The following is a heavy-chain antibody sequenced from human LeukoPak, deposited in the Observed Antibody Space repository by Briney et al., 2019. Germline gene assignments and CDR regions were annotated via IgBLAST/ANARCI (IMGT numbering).Heavy chain of an antibody. Sequence: SETLSLTCTVSGGSISSSSYYWGWIRQPPGKGLEWIGSIYYSGSTYYNPSLKSRVTISVDTSKNQFSLKLSSVTAADTAVYYCARNRWGSSWYEDAFDIWGQGTMVTVSS. CDR2: IYYSGST. CDR3: ARNRWGSSWYEDAFDI. V-gene: IGHV4-39*01. J-gene: IGHJ3*02. D-gene: IGHD6-13*01. CDR1: GGSISSSSYY.